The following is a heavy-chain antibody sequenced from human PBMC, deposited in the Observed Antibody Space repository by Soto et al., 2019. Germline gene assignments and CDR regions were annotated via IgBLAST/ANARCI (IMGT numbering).Heavy chain of an antibody. D-gene: IGHD2-15*01. Sequence: QVQLVQSGAEVKKPGSSVKVSCKASGGTFSNYAISWVRQAPGQGLEWMGGLIPIFGTANYAQKFQGRVTIIADKSTRTAYMELSSLRSEDTAVYYCAILGYCSGGSCYGYAFDILGQGTMVTVSS. J-gene: IGHJ3*02. CDR1: GGTFSNYA. CDR2: LIPIFGTA. CDR3: AILGYCSGGSCYGYAFDI. V-gene: IGHV1-69*06.